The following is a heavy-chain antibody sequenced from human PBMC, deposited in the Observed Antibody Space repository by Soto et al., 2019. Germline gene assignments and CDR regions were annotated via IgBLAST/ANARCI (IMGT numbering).Heavy chain of an antibody. Sequence: ASVKVSCKASGYTFTSYGISWVRQAPGQGLEWMGWISAYNGNTNYAQKLQGRVTMTTDTSTSTAYMELRSLRSDDTAVYYCARDPRTADFWSGYYTRYFDYWGQGTLVTVPQ. D-gene: IGHD3-3*01. J-gene: IGHJ4*02. V-gene: IGHV1-18*01. CDR3: ARDPRTADFWSGYYTRYFDY. CDR2: ISAYNGNT. CDR1: GYTFTSYG.